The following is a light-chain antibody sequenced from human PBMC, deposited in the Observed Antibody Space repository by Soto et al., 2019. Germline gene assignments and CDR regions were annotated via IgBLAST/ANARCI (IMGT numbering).Light chain of an antibody. CDR1: SSDVGGYNY. CDR3: SSYTSSAHYV. CDR2: EVS. V-gene: IGLV2-14*01. J-gene: IGLJ1*01. Sequence: QSALTQPASVSGSPGQSITISCTRTSSDVGGYNYVSWYQQHPGKAPKLMIYEVSNRPSGVSNRFSGSKSGNTASLTISGLQAEDEADYYCSSYTSSAHYVFGTGTKVTVL.